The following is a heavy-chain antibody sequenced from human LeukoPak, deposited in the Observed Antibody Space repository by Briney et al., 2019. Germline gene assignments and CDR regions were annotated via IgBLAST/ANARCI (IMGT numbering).Heavy chain of an antibody. Sequence: SETLSLTCTVSGGSISSYYWSWIRHPAGKGLEWIGRIYSSGSTSYNPSLKSRVTISVDTSKNQFSLKLSSVTAADTAVYFCARDRITPSTLVVVATDYWGQGTLVTVSS. D-gene: IGHD3-22*01. CDR2: IYSSGST. CDR3: ARDRITPSTLVVVATDY. J-gene: IGHJ4*02. V-gene: IGHV4-4*07. CDR1: GGSISSYY.